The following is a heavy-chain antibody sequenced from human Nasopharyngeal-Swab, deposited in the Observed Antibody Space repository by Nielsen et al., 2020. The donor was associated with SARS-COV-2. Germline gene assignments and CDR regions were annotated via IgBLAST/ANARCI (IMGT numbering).Heavy chain of an antibody. J-gene: IGHJ4*02. CDR1: GFTFSSYA. Sequence: GESLKISCAASGFTFSSYAMHWVRQAPGKGLEWVSAISGSGGSTYYADSVKGRFTISRDNSKNTLYLQMNSLRAEDTAVYYCAKDRGIVVVIGFDYWGQGTLVTVSS. V-gene: IGHV3-23*01. CDR3: AKDRGIVVVIGFDY. D-gene: IGHD3-22*01. CDR2: ISGSGGST.